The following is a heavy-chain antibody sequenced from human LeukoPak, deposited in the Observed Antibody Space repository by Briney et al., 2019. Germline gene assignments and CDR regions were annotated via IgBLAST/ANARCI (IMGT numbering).Heavy chain of an antibody. CDR2: INSDGSST. Sequence: HPGGSLRLSCAASGFTFSSYWMHWVRQAPGKGLVWVSRINSDGSSTSYADSVKGRFTISSDNAKNTLYLQMNSLRAEDTAVYYCARDPVTKPLDYWGQGTLVTVSS. D-gene: IGHD1-14*01. V-gene: IGHV3-74*01. CDR1: GFTFSSYW. CDR3: ARDPVTKPLDY. J-gene: IGHJ4*02.